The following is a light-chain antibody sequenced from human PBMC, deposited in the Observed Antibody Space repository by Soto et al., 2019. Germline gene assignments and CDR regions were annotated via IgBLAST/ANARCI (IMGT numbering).Light chain of an antibody. CDR2: DAS. J-gene: IGKJ4*01. Sequence: EIVMTQSPATLSVSPGERATLSCRASQSVSSSYLAWYQQKPGLAPRLLIYDASSRATGIPDRFSGSGSGTEFTLTIGSLQSEDFAVYYCQQFATSPLTFGGGTKVDIK. CDR3: QQFATSPLT. V-gene: IGKV3D-20*01. CDR1: QSVSSSY.